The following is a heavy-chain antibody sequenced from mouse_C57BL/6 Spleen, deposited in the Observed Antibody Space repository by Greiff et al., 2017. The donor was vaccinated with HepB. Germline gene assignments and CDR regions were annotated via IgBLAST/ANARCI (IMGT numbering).Heavy chain of an antibody. CDR1: GYAFTNYL. Sequence: QVQLQQSGAELVRPGTSVKVSCKASGYAFTNYLIEWVKQRPGQGLEWIGVINPGSGGTNYNEKFKGKATLTADKSSSTAYMQLSSLTSEDSAVYFCARKVYYGSSYAMDYWGQGTSVTVSS. V-gene: IGHV1-54*01. CDR3: ARKVYYGSSYAMDY. J-gene: IGHJ4*01. D-gene: IGHD1-1*01. CDR2: INPGSGGT.